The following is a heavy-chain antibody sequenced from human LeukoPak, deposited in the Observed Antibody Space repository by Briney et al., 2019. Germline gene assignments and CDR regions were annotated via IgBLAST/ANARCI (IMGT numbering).Heavy chain of an antibody. CDR1: GYSFTSYW. D-gene: IGHD2-15*01. V-gene: IGHV5-51*01. CDR3: ARPHGYCSGGSCYSSDYFDY. J-gene: IGHJ4*02. Sequence: GESLKISCKGSGYSFTSYWIGWVRQMPGKGLEWMRIIYPGDSDTRYSPSFQGQVTISADKSISTAYLQWSSLKASDTAMYYCARPHGYCSGGSCYSSDYFDYWGQGTLVTVSS. CDR2: IYPGDSDT.